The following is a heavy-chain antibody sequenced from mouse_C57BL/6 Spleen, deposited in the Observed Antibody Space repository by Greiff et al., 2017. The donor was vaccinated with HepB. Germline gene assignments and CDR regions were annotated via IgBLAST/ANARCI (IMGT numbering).Heavy chain of an antibody. CDR1: GYTFTDYN. CDR2: INPNNGGT. D-gene: IGHD2-2*01. Sequence: VQLQQSGPELVKPGASVKMSCKASGYTFTDYNMHWVKQSHGKSLEWIGYINPNNGGTSYNPKFKGKATLTVNKSSSTAYMELRGLTSEDSAVYYCARRGGLYGYDGFAYWGQGTLVTVSA. V-gene: IGHV1-22*01. J-gene: IGHJ3*01. CDR3: ARRGGLYGYDGFAY.